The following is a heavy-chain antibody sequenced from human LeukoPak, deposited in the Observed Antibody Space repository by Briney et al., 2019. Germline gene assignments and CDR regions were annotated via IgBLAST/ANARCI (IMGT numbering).Heavy chain of an antibody. CDR2: IYYSGST. V-gene: IGHV4-39*07. CDR3: ARDGTPQGDYYFDY. J-gene: IGHJ4*02. CDR1: GGSISSSSYY. Sequence: PSETLSLTCTVSGGSISSSSYYWGWIRQPPGKGLEWIGSIYYSGSTYYNPSLKSRVTISVDTSKNQFSLKLSSVTAADTAVYYCARDGTPQGDYYFDYWGQGTLVTVSS. D-gene: IGHD2-21*02.